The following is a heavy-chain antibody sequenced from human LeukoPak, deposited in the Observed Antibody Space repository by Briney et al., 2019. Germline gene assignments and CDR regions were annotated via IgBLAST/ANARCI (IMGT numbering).Heavy chain of an antibody. CDR3: AREGTSGGLNWLDP. J-gene: IGHJ5*02. CDR2: IYTSGST. Sequence: PPETLSLTCTVSGGSISSYYWSWIRQPAGKGLEWIGRIYTSGSTNYNPSLKSRVTMSVDTSKNQFSLRLSSVNAADTAVYFCAREGTSGGLNWLDPWGQGTLVTVSS. CDR1: GGSISSYY. D-gene: IGHD1-26*01. V-gene: IGHV4-4*07.